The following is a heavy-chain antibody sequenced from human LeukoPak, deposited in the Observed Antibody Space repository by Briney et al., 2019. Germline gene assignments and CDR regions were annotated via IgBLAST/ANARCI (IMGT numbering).Heavy chain of an antibody. Sequence: PGGSLRLSCAASGFTFSIHSMNWVRQAPGKGLEWVSYISSGSSTIYYADSVKGRFTISRDNAKNSLYLQVNSLRAEDTAVYYCVTVRDYWGQGTLVTVSP. J-gene: IGHJ4*02. V-gene: IGHV3-48*01. CDR3: VTVRDY. CDR1: GFTFSIHS. CDR2: ISSGSSTI.